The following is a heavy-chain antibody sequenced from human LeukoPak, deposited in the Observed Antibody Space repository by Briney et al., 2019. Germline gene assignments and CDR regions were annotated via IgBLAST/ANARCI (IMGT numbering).Heavy chain of an antibody. J-gene: IGHJ4*02. CDR2: ISGSGGST. CDR1: GFTFSSYA. V-gene: IGHV3-23*01. D-gene: IGHD3-22*01. CDR3: AKSYDSSGYYYFSLGY. Sequence: GGSLRLSCAASGFTFSSYAMSWVRQAPGKGLEWVSAISGSGGSTYYADSVKGRFTISRDNSKNTLYLQMNSLRAEDTAVYYCAKSYDSSGYYYFSLGYWGQGTLVTVSS.